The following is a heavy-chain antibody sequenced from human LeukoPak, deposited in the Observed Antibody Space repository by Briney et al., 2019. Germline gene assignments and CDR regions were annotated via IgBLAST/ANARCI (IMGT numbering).Heavy chain of an antibody. J-gene: IGHJ4*02. CDR1: GCTFTGNY. Sequence: ASVKVSCKASGCTFTGNYMHWVRQAPGQGLEWMGWINPNSGGTNYAQKFQGWVTMTRDTSISTAYMELSRLRSDDTAVYYCARGLGGSYIDVHEDYFDYWGQGTLVTVSS. CDR2: INPNSGGT. V-gene: IGHV1-2*04. CDR3: ARGLGGSYIDVHEDYFDY. D-gene: IGHD2-15*01.